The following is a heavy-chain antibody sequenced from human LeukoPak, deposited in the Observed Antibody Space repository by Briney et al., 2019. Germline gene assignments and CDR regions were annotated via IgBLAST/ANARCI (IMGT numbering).Heavy chain of an antibody. V-gene: IGHV3-21*01. D-gene: IGHD2-2*01. J-gene: IGHJ4*02. Sequence: GGSLRLSCAASGFTFSSYSMNWVRQAPGKGLEWVSSISSSSSYIYYADSVKGRFTISRDNAKNSLYLQMNSLRAEDTAVYYCARGRAVVVPAALGYWGQGTLVTVSS. CDR3: ARGRAVVVPAALGY. CDR1: GFTFSSYS. CDR2: ISSSSSYI.